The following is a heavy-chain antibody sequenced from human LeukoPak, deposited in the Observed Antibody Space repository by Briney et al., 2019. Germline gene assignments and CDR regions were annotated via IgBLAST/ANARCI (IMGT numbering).Heavy chain of an antibody. D-gene: IGHD6-19*01. CDR2: ISSSSSYI. J-gene: IGHJ4*02. CDR3: ARVPAVAGDYFDY. CDR1: GFTFSSYS. Sequence: GRSLRLSCAASGFTFSSYSMNWVRQAPGKGLEWVSSISSSSSYIYYADSVKGRFTISRDNAKNSLYLQMNSLRAEDTAVYYCARVPAVAGDYFDYWGQGTLVTVSS. V-gene: IGHV3-21*01.